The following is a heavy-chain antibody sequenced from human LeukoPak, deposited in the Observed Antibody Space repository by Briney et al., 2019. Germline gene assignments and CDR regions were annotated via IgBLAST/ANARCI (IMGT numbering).Heavy chain of an antibody. J-gene: IGHJ4*02. D-gene: IGHD6-19*01. CDR1: GGSISSYY. CDR3: ARDSGLGLVPTLVLFDY. Sequence: SETLSLTCTVSGGSISSYYWSWIRQPAGKGLEWIGRIYTSGSTNYNPSLKSRVTMSVDTSKNQFSLKLSSVTAADTAVYYCARDSGLGLVPTLVLFDYWGQGTLVTVSS. CDR2: IYTSGST. V-gene: IGHV4-4*07.